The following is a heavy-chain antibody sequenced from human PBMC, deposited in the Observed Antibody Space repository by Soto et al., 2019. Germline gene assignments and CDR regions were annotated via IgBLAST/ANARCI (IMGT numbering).Heavy chain of an antibody. V-gene: IGHV3-64D*08. D-gene: IGHD3-3*01. Sequence: GGSLRLSCAASGFTFSSYAMSWVRQAPGKGLEWVSAISSNGGSTYYADSVKGRFTISRDNSKDTLYLQMSSLRAEDTAVYYCLKGDFWSGYYNHYYYYGMDVWGQGTTVTVSS. CDR2: ISSNGGST. CDR1: GFTFSSYA. CDR3: LKGDFWSGYYNHYYYYGMDV. J-gene: IGHJ6*02.